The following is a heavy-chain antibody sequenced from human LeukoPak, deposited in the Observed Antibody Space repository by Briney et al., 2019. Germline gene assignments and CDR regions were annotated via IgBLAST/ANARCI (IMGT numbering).Heavy chain of an antibody. D-gene: IGHD6-6*01. CDR1: GFTFSSYA. Sequence: GGSLRLSCAASGFTFSSYAMSWVRQAPGKGLEWVSAISGSGGSTYYADSVKGRFTISRDNSKNTLYLQMNSLRAEDTAVYYCAKVVPWQWYSSSSGLFDYWGQGTLVTVSS. CDR2: ISGSGGST. J-gene: IGHJ4*02. V-gene: IGHV3-23*01. CDR3: AKVVPWQWYSSSSGLFDY.